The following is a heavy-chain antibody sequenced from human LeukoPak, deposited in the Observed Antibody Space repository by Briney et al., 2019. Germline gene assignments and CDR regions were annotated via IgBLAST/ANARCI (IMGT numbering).Heavy chain of an antibody. Sequence: GGSLRLSCAASGFTFSSYAMSWVRQAPGKGLEWVSAISGSGDSTYYGDSVKGRFTISRDNSKNTLYLQMNSLRAEDTAVYYCAKDLFPAVAGTADYWGQGTLVTVSS. CDR2: ISGSGDST. CDR3: AKDLFPAVAGTADY. V-gene: IGHV3-23*01. CDR1: GFTFSSYA. J-gene: IGHJ4*02. D-gene: IGHD6-19*01.